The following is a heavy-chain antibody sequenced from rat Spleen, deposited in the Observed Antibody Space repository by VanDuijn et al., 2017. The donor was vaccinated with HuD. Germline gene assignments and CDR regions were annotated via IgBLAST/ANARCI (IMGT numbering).Heavy chain of an antibody. D-gene: IGHD1-2*01. CDR2: ISTGGGNT. CDR1: GFTYSNYV. Sequence: EVQLVESGGGLVQPGRSLKLSCAASGFTYSNYVMAWVRQAPTKGLEWVASISTGGGNTYYRDSLKGRFTISRDNAKNPLYLQMDSRRSEETATYYCAKDYSSYISLYYWYFDFWGPGTMVTVSS. J-gene: IGHJ1*01. V-gene: IGHV5S13*01. CDR3: AKDYSSYISLYYWYFDF.